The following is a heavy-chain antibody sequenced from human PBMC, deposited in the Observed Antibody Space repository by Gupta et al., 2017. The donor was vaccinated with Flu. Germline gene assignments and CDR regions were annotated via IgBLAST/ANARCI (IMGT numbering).Heavy chain of an antibody. J-gene: IGHJ5*02. V-gene: IGHV4-59*01. CDR3: ASRTTYYDILTGYYPAGLFDT. CDR2: IYYSGST. D-gene: IGHD3-9*01. CDR1: GGSISSYY. Sequence: QVQLQESGPGLVKPSETLSLTCTVSGGSISSYYWSWIRQPPGKGLEWIGYIYYSGSTNYNPSPKSRVTISVDTSKNQFSLKLSSVTAADTAVYYCASRTTYYDILTGYYPAGLFDTWGQGTLVTVSS.